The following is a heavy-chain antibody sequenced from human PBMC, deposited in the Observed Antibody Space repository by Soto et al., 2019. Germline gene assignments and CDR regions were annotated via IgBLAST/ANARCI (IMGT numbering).Heavy chain of an antibody. CDR3: ARVSRVVCSSTSCPTNNWFDP. D-gene: IGHD2-2*01. J-gene: IGHJ5*02. CDR1: GFTFSRYA. CDR2: ISYDGSNK. V-gene: IGHV3-30-3*01. Sequence: GGSLRLSCAASGFTFSRYAMHWVRQAPGKGLEWVAVISYDGSNKYYADSVKGRFTISRDNSRNTLYLQMNSLRAEDTAVYYCARVSRVVCSSTSCPTNNWFDPWGQGTLVTVSS.